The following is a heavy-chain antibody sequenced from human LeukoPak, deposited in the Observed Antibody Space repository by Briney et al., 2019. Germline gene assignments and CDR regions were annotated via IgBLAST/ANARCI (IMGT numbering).Heavy chain of an antibody. V-gene: IGHV3-23*01. Sequence: SGGSLRLSCAASGFSFSTSAMSWVRQAAGRGLEWVSTINDGGVSTFYADSVKGRFTISRDNSKKTLYLQMNSLRVEDTAIYYCASDKWGQGTLVTVSS. CDR1: GFSFSTSA. CDR3: ASDK. CDR2: INDGGVST. J-gene: IGHJ4*02.